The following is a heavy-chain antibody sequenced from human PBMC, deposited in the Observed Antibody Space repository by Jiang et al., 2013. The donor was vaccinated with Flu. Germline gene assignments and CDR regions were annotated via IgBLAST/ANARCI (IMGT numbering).Heavy chain of an antibody. J-gene: IGHJ6*03. V-gene: IGHV3-48*03. CDR2: ISSSGSTI. Sequence: YISSSGSTIYYADSVKGRFTISRDNAKNSLYLQMNSLRAEDTAVYYCARDSVDYCSGGSCYPNYYYYYYMDVWGKGTTVTVSS. D-gene: IGHD2-15*01. CDR3: ARDSVDYCSGGSCYPNYYYYYYMDV.